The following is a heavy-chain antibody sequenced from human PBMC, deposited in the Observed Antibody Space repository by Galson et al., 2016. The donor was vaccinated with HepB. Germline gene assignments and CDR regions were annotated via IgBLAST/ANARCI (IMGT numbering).Heavy chain of an antibody. CDR3: AKEPNQFNSGWYYEH. V-gene: IGHV3-30*18. J-gene: IGHJ4*02. CDR2: VAHAGTVR. D-gene: IGHD6-19*01. Sequence: SLRLSCAASGFIFSNYAMHWVRQSAGQGPEWLAVVAHAGTVRYYPDYVRCRFTISRDNSKNMVYLQMNNLRPEDTATYYCAKEPNQFNSGWYYEHLGRGTLVTVSS. CDR1: GFIFSNYA.